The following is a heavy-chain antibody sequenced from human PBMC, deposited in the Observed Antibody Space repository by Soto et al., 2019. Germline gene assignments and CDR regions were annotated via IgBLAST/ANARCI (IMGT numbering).Heavy chain of an antibody. J-gene: IGHJ3*02. D-gene: IGHD1-1*01. CDR1: GFTVSSNY. V-gene: IGHV3-66*01. CDR3: ARAVENDAFDI. CDR2: IYSGGSR. Sequence: PGGSLRLSCAFSGFTVSSNYMNWVRQAPGKGLEWVSVIYSGGSRYYADSVRGRFTLSRDSSTNTLYLQMDSLRAEDTAVYYCARAVENDAFDIWGQGTLVTVSS.